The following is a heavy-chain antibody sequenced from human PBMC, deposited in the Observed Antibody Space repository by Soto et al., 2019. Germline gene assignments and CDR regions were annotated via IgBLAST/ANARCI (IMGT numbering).Heavy chain of an antibody. CDR3: GRGGILTGFYIRDIFDY. Sequence: QVQLVESGGGVVQPGRSLRLSCAASGFTFSSYGMHWVRQAPGKGLEWVAVIWYDGSNKYYADSVKGRFTISRDNSKNPWYLKMNSLRAEDRAVFYWGRGGILTGFYIRDIFDYGGQGTLVPVSS. CDR2: IWYDGSNK. CDR1: GFTFSSYG. D-gene: IGHD3-9*01. V-gene: IGHV3-33*01. J-gene: IGHJ4*02.